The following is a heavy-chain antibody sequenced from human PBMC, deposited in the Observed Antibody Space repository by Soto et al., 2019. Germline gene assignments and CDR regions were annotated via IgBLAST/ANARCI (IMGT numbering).Heavy chain of an antibody. Sequence: SETLSLTCTVSGDSISGYYWSWIRQPPGKGLQWIGYIYYSGNTNYNPSLKGRVTMSVDTSKNQFSLQVSSVTAADTAVYFCAKYRRTDAEGYTFDYWGQGTLVTVSS. V-gene: IGHV4-59*01. CDR1: GDSISGYY. CDR3: AKYRRTDAEGYTFDY. J-gene: IGHJ4*02. D-gene: IGHD2-15*01. CDR2: IYYSGNT.